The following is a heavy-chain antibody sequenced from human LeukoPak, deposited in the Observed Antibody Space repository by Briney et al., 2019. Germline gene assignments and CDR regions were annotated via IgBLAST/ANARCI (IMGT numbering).Heavy chain of an antibody. CDR1: GGSISSYY. V-gene: IGHV4-59*01. Sequence: SVTLSLTCTVSGGSISSYYWSWIRQPPGKGLEWIGYIYYSGRTNYNPSLKSRVTISVDTSKHQFYLKLSSVTAADTAVYSCASQGAAGIDYWGQGTLVTVSS. CDR2: IYYSGRT. CDR3: ASQGAAGIDY. J-gene: IGHJ4*02. D-gene: IGHD6-13*01.